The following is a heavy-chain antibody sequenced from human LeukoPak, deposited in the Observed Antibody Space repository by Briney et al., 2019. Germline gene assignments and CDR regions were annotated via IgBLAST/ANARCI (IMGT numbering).Heavy chain of an antibody. CDR1: GGTFSSYA. J-gene: IGHJ4*02. D-gene: IGHD6-19*01. V-gene: IGHV1-69*01. CDR3: ARGLEGSVAGTDY. Sequence: SVKVSCKASGGTFSSYAISWVRQAHGQGLEWMGGIIPIFGTANYAQKFQGRVTITADESTSTAYMELSSLKSEDTAVYYCARGLEGSVAGTDYWGQGTQVTVSS. CDR2: IIPIFGTA.